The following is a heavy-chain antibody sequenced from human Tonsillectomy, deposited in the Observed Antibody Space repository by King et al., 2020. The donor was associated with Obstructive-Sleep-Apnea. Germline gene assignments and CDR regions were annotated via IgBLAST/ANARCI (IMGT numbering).Heavy chain of an antibody. CDR3: AQEYSRTWYGTCQE. Sequence: QLVQSGGGLVQPGGSLRLSCAASGFTFTNYAISWVRQAPGKGLEWVSAIGGSGHTTYYADSVKGRFTISRDNYKNTVYLQMNSLRAEDTAVYYCAQEYSRTWYGTCQEWGQGTLVTVSS. CDR1: GFTFTNYA. D-gene: IGHD6-13*01. CDR2: IGGSGHTT. J-gene: IGHJ4*02. V-gene: IGHV3-23*04.